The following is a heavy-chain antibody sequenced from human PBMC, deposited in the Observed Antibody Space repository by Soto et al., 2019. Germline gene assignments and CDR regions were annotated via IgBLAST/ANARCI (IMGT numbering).Heavy chain of an antibody. CDR3: ARAIERIAVRPYFYY. CDR1: VGSVNSGSYY. Sequence: TLSLTLTVSVGSVNSGSYYWSWIRQPPGKGLEWIGYIYYSGSTNYKPSLKSRVTISVDTSKNQFSLTLGSVTAAETAVSYCARAIERIAVRPYFYYWGQGTLVTVSS. V-gene: IGHV4-61*01. CDR2: IYYSGST. D-gene: IGHD6-6*01. J-gene: IGHJ4*02.